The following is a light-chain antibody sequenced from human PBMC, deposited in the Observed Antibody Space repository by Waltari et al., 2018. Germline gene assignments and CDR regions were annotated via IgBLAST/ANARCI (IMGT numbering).Light chain of an antibody. V-gene: IGLV4-69*01. J-gene: IGLJ1*01. Sequence: QLVLTQSPSASASLGASVKLTCPLSSGHSTYAIAWHQQQPEKVPRYLMKLNSDGTYTKGDGIPDRFSGSSSGAERYLTISSLQSEDAADYYCQAWGTGIVFGTGTKVTVL. CDR1: SGHSTYA. CDR3: QAWGTGIV. CDR2: LNSDGTY.